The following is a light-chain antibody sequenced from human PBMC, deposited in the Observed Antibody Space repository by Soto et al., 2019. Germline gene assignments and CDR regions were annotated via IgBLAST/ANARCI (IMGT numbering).Light chain of an antibody. CDR1: QSINRL. Sequence: DIQMTQSPSTLSASVGDRVTITCRASQSINRLLAWYQQRPGQVPRRIIYQVSNRDSGVPDRFSGSGSGSGTDFTLKISRVEAEDVGVYYCMEGTPSFGQGTKVDIK. CDR2: QVS. J-gene: IGKJ1*01. V-gene: IGKV1-5*03. CDR3: MEGTPS.